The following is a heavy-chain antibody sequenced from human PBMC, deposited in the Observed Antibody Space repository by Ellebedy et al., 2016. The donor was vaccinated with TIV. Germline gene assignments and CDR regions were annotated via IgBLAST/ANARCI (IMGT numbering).Heavy chain of an antibody. D-gene: IGHD3-22*01. CDR3: ARHSSPPMIVVVGIDH. J-gene: IGHJ4*02. V-gene: IGHV4-61*01. CDR1: GGSVRSGSYY. CDR2: IYDSGST. Sequence: MPSETLSLTCTVSGGSVRSGSYYWSWIRQPPGKELEWIGYIYDSGSTNHNPSLKSRVTMSVDTSKNQFSLKLSSVTAADTAVYYCARHSSPPMIVVVGIDHWGQGTLVTVSS.